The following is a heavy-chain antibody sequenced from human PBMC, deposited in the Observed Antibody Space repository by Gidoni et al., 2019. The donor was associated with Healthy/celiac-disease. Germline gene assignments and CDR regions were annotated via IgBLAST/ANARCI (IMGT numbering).Heavy chain of an antibody. CDR1: GFTFRSYG. D-gene: IGHD5-12*01. CDR2: ISYDGSNK. V-gene: IGHV3-30*18. Sequence: QVQLVESGGGVVQPGRSLRLSCAASGFTFRSYGMHWVRQAPGKGLEWVAVISYDGSNKYYADSVKGRFTISRDNSKNTLYLQMNSLRAEDTAVYYCAKSYGDSGPLFLYGDYWGQGTLVTVSS. J-gene: IGHJ4*02. CDR3: AKSYGDSGPLFLYGDY.